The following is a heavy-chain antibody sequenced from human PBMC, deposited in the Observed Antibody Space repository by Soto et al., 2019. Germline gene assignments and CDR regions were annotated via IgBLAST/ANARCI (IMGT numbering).Heavy chain of an antibody. CDR1: GDSMNNGDYF. J-gene: IGHJ4*02. Sequence: SETLSLTCSVSGDSMNNGDYFWTWIRQTPGKGLQWIGYISYSGSTFYNPSLKPRLAMSVDTSKNQFSVGLRSVTAADTAVYYCARDRAHFYESSGRLDLWGQGMLVTVSS. CDR2: ISYSGST. CDR3: ARDRAHFYESSGRLDL. D-gene: IGHD3-22*01. V-gene: IGHV4-30-4*01.